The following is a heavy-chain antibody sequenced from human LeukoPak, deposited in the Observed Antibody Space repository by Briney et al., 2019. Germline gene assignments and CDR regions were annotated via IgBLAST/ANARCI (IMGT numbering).Heavy chain of an antibody. V-gene: IGHV1-2*04. CDR3: ATSIAFYYYYYGMDV. Sequence: GASVKVSCKASGYTFTGYYMHWVRQAPGQGLEWMGWINPNSGGTNYAQKFQGWVTMTRDTSISTAYMELSRLRSDDTAVYYCATSIAFYYYYYGMDVWGQGTTVTVSS. J-gene: IGHJ6*02. CDR1: GYTFTGYY. CDR2: INPNSGGT. D-gene: IGHD6-6*01.